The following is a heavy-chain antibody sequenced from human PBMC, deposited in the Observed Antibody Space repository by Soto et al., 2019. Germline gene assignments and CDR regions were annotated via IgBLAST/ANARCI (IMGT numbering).Heavy chain of an antibody. V-gene: IGHV3-74*01. CDR1: GFTFSSYW. Sequence: EVQLVESGGGLVQPGGYLRLYCAASGFTFSSYWMHWVRQAPGKGLVWVSRINSDGSSTSYADSVKGRFTISRDNAKNTLYLQMNSLRAEDTAVYYCARDLRYDILTGPRGFDPWGQGTLVTVSS. D-gene: IGHD3-9*01. CDR2: INSDGSST. CDR3: ARDLRYDILTGPRGFDP. J-gene: IGHJ5*02.